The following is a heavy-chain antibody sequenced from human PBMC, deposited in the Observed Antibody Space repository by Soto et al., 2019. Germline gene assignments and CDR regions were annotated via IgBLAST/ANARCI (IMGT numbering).Heavy chain of an antibody. D-gene: IGHD2-15*01. CDR1: GDTVSSNSVA. Sequence: PSATLSLTCVGSGDTVSSNSVAWNWVRQSPSRGLEWLGRTYYRSRWYSDYAVSVRSRIDINADTSKNQVSLQLNSVTPEDTAVYYCARSEEDSDYYYYGMDVWGQGTTVTVSS. CDR3: ARSEEDSDYYYYGMDV. J-gene: IGHJ6*02. CDR2: TYYRSRWYS. V-gene: IGHV6-1*01.